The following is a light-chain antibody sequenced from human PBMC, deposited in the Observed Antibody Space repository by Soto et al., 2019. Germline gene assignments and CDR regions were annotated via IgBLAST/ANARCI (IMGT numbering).Light chain of an antibody. Sequence: QSALTQPASVSGSPGQSITISCTGTSSDVGGYNYVSWYQQHPGKAPRLMIYDVSTRPSGVSNRFSGSKSGNTASLTISGLQADDEADYYSSSYTPTRSYVFGTGTKVTVL. CDR3: SSYTPTRSYV. CDR1: SSDVGGYNY. V-gene: IGLV2-14*03. J-gene: IGLJ1*01. CDR2: DVS.